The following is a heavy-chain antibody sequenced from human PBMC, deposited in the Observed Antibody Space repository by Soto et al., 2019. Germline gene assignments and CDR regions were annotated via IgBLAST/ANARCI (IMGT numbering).Heavy chain of an antibody. CDR1: GGTFSSYA. J-gene: IGHJ6*02. CDR2: IIPIFGTA. CDR3: ARESPYFYDSSGYYYHYYYYGMDV. D-gene: IGHD3-22*01. Sequence: QVQLVQSGAEVKKPGSSVKVSCKASGGTFSSYAISWVRQAPGQGLEWMGGIIPIFGTASYAQKFQGRVTITADESTSTAYMELSSLRSEDTAVYYCARESPYFYDSSGYYYHYYYYGMDVWGQGTTVTVSS. V-gene: IGHV1-69*01.